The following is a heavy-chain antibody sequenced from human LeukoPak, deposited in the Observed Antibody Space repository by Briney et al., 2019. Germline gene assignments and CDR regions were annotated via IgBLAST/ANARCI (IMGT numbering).Heavy chain of an antibody. CDR3: ARDRGGYSGRSYFDY. J-gene: IGHJ4*02. CDR1: GYTFTSYG. D-gene: IGHD1-26*01. V-gene: IGHV1-18*01. CDR2: ISAYNGNT. Sequence: GASVKVSCKASGYTFTSYGISWVRQAPGQGLEWMGWISAYNGNTNYAQKLQGRVTMTTDTSTTTANMELRSLRSDDTAVYYCARDRGGYSGRSYFDYWGQGTLVTVSS.